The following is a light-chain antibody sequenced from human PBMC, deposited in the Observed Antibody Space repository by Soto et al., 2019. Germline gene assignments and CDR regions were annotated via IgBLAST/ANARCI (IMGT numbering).Light chain of an antibody. V-gene: IGKV3-15*01. CDR1: QSVSSN. CDR3: QQYNNGPPYT. CDR2: GAS. Sequence: EIVMTQSPATLSVSPGERATLSCRASQSVSSNLAWYQQKPGQAPRLLIYGASTRATGIPARFSGSGSGTEFTLTISSLQSEDYAVDDCQQYNNGPPYTFGQGTKLEIK. J-gene: IGKJ2*01.